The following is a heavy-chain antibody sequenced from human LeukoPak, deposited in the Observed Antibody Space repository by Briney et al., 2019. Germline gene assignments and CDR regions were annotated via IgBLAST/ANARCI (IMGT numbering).Heavy chain of an antibody. CDR2: IIPIFGTA. Sequence: ASVKVSCKASGGTFSSYAISWVRQAPGQGLEWMGGIIPIFGTANYAQKFQGRVTITADESTSTAYMELSSLRSEDTAVYYCARPLEDGRGGYYYYGMDVWGQGTTVTVSS. CDR1: GGTFSSYA. CDR3: ARPLEDGRGGYYYYGMDV. D-gene: IGHD5-24*01. J-gene: IGHJ6*02. V-gene: IGHV1-69*13.